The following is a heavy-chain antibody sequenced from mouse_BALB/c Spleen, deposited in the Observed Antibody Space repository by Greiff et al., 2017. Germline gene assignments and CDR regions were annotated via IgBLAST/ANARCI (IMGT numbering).Heavy chain of an antibody. V-gene: IGHV8-8*01. J-gene: IGHJ2*01. D-gene: IGHD1-1*01. Sequence: QVTLKVCGPGILQPSQTLSLTCSFSGFSLSTSGMGVGWIRQPSGKGLEWLAHIWWDDDKRYNPALKSRLTISKDTSSNQVFLKIASVDTADTATYYCARRGYYGSSYFDYWGQGTTLTVSS. CDR3: ARRGYYGSSYFDY. CDR1: GFSLSTSGMG. CDR2: IWWDDDK.